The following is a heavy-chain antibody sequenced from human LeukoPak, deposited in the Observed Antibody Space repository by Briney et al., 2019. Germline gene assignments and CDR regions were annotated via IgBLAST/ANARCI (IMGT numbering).Heavy chain of an antibody. V-gene: IGHV1-18*01. D-gene: IGHD6-19*01. Sequence: GASVKVSCKASGYTFTSYGISWVRQAPGQGLEWMGWISAYNGNTNYAQKFQGRVTMTRDTSISTAYMELSRLRSDDTAVYYCARAGNVWLVIDYWGQGTLVTVSS. CDR2: ISAYNGNT. J-gene: IGHJ4*02. CDR1: GYTFTSYG. CDR3: ARAGNVWLVIDY.